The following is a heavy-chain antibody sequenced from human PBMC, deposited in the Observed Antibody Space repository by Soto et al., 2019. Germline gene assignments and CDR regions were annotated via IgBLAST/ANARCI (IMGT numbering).Heavy chain of an antibody. CDR3: AKVFEEDFSSGYYTMSNRLGNY. Sequence: GGSLRLSCAASGFTFSSYAMSWVRQAPGKGLEWVSAISGSGGSTYYADSVKGRLTISRDNSKNTLYLQMNSLRAEDTAVYYCAKVFEEDFSSGYYTMSNRLGNYWSLGT. J-gene: IGHJ4*02. V-gene: IGHV3-23*01. D-gene: IGHD3-3*01. CDR2: ISGSGGST. CDR1: GFTFSSYA.